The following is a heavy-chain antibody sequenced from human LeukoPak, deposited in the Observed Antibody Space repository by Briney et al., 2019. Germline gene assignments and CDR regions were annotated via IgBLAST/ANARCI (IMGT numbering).Heavy chain of an antibody. CDR2: INPSGGST. CDR3: ARGRSKDQDFWSGYFDY. J-gene: IGHJ4*02. V-gene: IGHV1-46*01. Sequence: ASVKVSCKASGYTFTSYYMHWVRQAPGQGLEWMGIINPSGGSTSYAQKFQGRVTMTRDMSTSTVYMELSSLRSEDTAVYYCARGRSKDQDFWSGYFDYWGQGTLVTVSS. D-gene: IGHD3-3*01. CDR1: GYTFTSYY.